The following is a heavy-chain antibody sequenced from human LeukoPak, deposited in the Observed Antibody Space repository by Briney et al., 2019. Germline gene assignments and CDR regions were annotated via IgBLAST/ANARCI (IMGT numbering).Heavy chain of an antibody. CDR3: ARDLRYDFWSGPHNWFDP. CDR2: ISYDGSNK. CDR1: GFTFSSYA. J-gene: IGHJ5*02. V-gene: IGHV3-30-3*01. Sequence: GGSLRLSCAASGFTFSSYAMHWVRQAPGKELEWVAVISYDGSNKYYADSVKGRFTISRDNSKNPLYLQMNSLRAEDTAVYYCARDLRYDFWSGPHNWFDPWGQGTLVTVSS. D-gene: IGHD3-3*01.